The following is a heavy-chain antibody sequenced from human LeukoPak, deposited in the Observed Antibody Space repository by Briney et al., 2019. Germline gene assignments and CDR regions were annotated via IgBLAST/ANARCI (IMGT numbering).Heavy chain of an antibody. CDR1: GGSISSGGYS. CDR2: IYHSGST. D-gene: IGHD5-12*01. J-gene: IGHJ4*02. CDR3: ARGSWISIDY. Sequence: SQTLSLTCAVSGGSISSGGYSWSWIRQPPGKGLEWIGYIYHSGSTYYNPSLKSRVTISVDRSKNQFSLKLSSVTAADTAVYYCARGSWISIDYWGQGTLVTVSS. V-gene: IGHV4-30-2*01.